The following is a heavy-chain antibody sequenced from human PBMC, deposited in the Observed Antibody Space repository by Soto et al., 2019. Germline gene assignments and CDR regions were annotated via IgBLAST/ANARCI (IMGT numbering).Heavy chain of an antibody. J-gene: IGHJ5*02. CDR3: ATSYDSGFDP. Sequence: QLQLVQSGAEVERPGASVRVSCKAYGYPFSKYGISWIRQAPGQGLEWMGWIKPDNGDTNYAQKFQGRVTMTTDTSSNTAYMELRSLRSDDTAVYYCATSYDSGFDPLGQGSLVSVSS. CDR2: IKPDNGDT. V-gene: IGHV1-18*04. CDR1: GYPFSKYG. D-gene: IGHD5-12*01.